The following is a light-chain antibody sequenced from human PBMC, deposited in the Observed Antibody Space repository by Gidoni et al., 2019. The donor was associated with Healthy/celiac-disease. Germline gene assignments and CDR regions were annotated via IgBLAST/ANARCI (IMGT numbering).Light chain of an antibody. CDR2: DVS. CDR1: SSDVVGYNY. Sequence: QSALTQPASVSVSPGQSITIYCTGTSSDVVGYNYVSWYQQHPGKAPKLMIYDVSNRPSGVSNRFSGSKSGNTAPLTISGLQAEDEADYYCSSYTSSSTLVFGGGTKLTVL. V-gene: IGLV2-14*03. J-gene: IGLJ3*02. CDR3: SSYTSSSTLV.